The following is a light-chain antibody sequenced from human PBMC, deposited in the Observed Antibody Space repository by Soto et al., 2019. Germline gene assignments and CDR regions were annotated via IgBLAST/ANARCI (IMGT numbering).Light chain of an antibody. Sequence: DIQLTQSPSFLSASVGDRAPITCRASQGISSYLAWYQQKPGKAPKLLIYAASTLQSGVPSRFSGSGSGTDFTLTISCLQSEDFATYYCQQYYSYPRAFGQGTKVDIK. CDR3: QQYYSYPRA. CDR2: AAS. CDR1: QGISSY. J-gene: IGKJ1*01. V-gene: IGKV1-9*01.